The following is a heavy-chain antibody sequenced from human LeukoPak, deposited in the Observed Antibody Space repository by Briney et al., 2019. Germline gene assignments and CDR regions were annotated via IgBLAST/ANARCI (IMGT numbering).Heavy chain of an antibody. D-gene: IGHD2-15*01. CDR3: AREYCLGGKCWDPDY. V-gene: IGHV1-18*01. CDR2: INTYNHNT. CDR1: GYTFTTLG. J-gene: IGHJ4*02. Sequence: ASVKVSCKASGYTFTTLGITCVRQAPGQGLEWMGWINTYNHNTYYAQKFQDRLTVTADTSTSTVYMDLSSLRSDDTAVYYCAREYCLGGKCWDPDYWGQGTLVTVSS.